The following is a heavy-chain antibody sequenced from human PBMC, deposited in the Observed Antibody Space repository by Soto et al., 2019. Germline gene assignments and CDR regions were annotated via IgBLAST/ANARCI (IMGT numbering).Heavy chain of an antibody. V-gene: IGHV3-53*01. CDR1: GFTVSSNY. J-gene: IGHJ4*02. Sequence: EVQLVESGGGLIQPGGSLRLSCAASGFTVSSNYMSWVRQAPGKGLEWVSVIYSGGSTYYADSVKGRFTISRDNSKNTLYLQMNSLRAEDTAVYYCARGSSGWAQTPVIWGQGTLVTVSS. CDR2: IYSGGST. D-gene: IGHD6-19*01. CDR3: ARGSSGWAQTPVI.